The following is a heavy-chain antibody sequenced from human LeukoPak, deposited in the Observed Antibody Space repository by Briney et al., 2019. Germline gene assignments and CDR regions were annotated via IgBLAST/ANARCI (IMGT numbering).Heavy chain of an antibody. V-gene: IGHV4-59*01. CDR1: GGSITGYF. J-gene: IGHJ4*02. D-gene: IGHD6-13*01. Sequence: SETLSLTCTVSGGSITGYFWSWIRQPPGKGLEWIGYIYHTGSTNCNPSLKSRVTISVDTSKNQFSLNLTSVTAADTAVYYCAGHAAISAAGTAPFDNWGQGTLVTVSS. CDR3: AGHAAISAAGTAPFDN. CDR2: IYHTGST.